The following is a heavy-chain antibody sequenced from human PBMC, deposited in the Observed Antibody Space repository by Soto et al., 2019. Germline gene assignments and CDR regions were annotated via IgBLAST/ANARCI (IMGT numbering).Heavy chain of an antibody. V-gene: IGHV3-30-3*01. D-gene: IGHD2-15*01. Sequence: QVQLVESGGGVVQPGRSLRLSCAASGFTFSSYAMHWVRQAPGKGLEWVAVISYDGSNKYYADSVKGRFTISRDNSKNTLYLQMNSLRAEDQAVYYCARPPGGNPTLGSATRDYWGQGTLVTVSS. CDR1: GFTFSSYA. J-gene: IGHJ4*02. CDR2: ISYDGSNK. CDR3: ARPPGGNPTLGSATRDY.